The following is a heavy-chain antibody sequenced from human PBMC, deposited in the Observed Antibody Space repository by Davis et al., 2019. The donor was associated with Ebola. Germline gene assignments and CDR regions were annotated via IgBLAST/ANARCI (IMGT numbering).Heavy chain of an antibody. Sequence: PGGSLRLSCAASGFTFSGSAMHWVRQASGKGLEWVGRIRSKANSYATAYAASVNGRFTISRDDSKNTAYLQMNSLKTEDTAVYYCTSNTYYYGSGSKYYFDYWGQGTLVTVSS. CDR1: GFTFSGSA. D-gene: IGHD3-10*01. J-gene: IGHJ4*02. CDR3: TSNTYYYGSGSKYYFDY. CDR2: IRSKANSYAT. V-gene: IGHV3-73*01.